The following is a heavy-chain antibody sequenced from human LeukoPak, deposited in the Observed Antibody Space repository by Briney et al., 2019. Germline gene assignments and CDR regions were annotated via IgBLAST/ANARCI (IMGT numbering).Heavy chain of an antibody. Sequence: PSETLSLTCTVSGGSISSSSYYWGWIRQPPGKGLEWIGSIYYSGSTYYNPSLKSRVTISVDTSKDQFSLKLSSVTAADTAVYYCATLLWFGEWHDYWGQGTLVTVSS. D-gene: IGHD3-10*01. CDR1: GGSISSSSYY. J-gene: IGHJ4*02. CDR2: IYYSGST. CDR3: ATLLWFGEWHDY. V-gene: IGHV4-39*07.